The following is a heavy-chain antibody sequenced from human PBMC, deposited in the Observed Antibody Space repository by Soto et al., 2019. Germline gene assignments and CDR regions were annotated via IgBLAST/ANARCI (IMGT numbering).Heavy chain of an antibody. V-gene: IGHV3-23*01. CDR2: ISGSGGST. CDR3: AKEGGIAARPGDY. Sequence: GESLKISCAASGFTFSSYAMSWVRQAPGKGLEWVSAISGSGGSTYYADSVKGRFTISRDNSKNTLYLQMNSLRAEDTAVYYCAKEGGIAARPGDYWGQGTLVTVSS. D-gene: IGHD6-6*01. J-gene: IGHJ4*02. CDR1: GFTFSSYA.